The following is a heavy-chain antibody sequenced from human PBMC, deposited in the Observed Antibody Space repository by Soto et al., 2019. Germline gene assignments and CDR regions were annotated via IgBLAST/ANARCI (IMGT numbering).Heavy chain of an antibody. V-gene: IGHV1-2*04. D-gene: IGHD6-6*01. J-gene: IGHJ6*03. CDR1: GYTFTGYY. CDR2: INPNSGGT. Sequence: ASVKVSCKASGYTFTGYYMHWVRQAPGQGLEWMGWINPNSGGTNYAQKFQGWVTMTRDTSISTAYMELSRLRSDDTAVYYCAVGVGAARRGYYYYMDVWGKGTTVTVSS. CDR3: AVGVGAARRGYYYYMDV.